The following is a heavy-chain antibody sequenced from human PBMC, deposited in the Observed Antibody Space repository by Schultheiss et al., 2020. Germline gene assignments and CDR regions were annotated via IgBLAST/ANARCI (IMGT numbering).Heavy chain of an antibody. V-gene: IGHV3-30-3*01. Sequence: GGSLRLSCAASGFTFSSYAMHWVRQAPGKGLEWVAVISYDGSNKYYADSVKGRFTISRDNSKNTLYLQMNSLRAEDTAVYYCARDGGLYGDYLANAFDIWGQGTMVTVSS. CDR1: GFTFSSYA. D-gene: IGHD4-17*01. CDR3: ARDGGLYGDYLANAFDI. J-gene: IGHJ3*02. CDR2: ISYDGSNK.